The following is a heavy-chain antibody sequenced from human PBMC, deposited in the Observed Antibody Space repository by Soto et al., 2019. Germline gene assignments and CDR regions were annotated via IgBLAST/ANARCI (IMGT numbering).Heavy chain of an antibody. CDR3: ARLEPVYDFWSGYPNLNFDY. V-gene: IGHV4-59*08. CDR2: IYYSGST. CDR1: GGSISSYY. J-gene: IGHJ4*02. D-gene: IGHD3-3*01. Sequence: SETLSLTCTVSGGSISSYYWSWIRQPPGKGLEWIGYIYYSGSTNYNPSLKSRVTISVDTSKNQFSLKLSSVTAADTAVYYCARLEPVYDFWSGYPNLNFDYWGQGTLVTVSS.